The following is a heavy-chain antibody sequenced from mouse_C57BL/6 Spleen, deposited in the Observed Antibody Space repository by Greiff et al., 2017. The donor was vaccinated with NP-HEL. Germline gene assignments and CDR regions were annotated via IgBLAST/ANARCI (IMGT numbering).Heavy chain of an antibody. CDR2: ISDGGSYT. J-gene: IGHJ2*01. D-gene: IGHD3-2*02. V-gene: IGHV5-4*01. CDR1: GFTFSSYA. Sequence: EVHLVESGGGLVKPGGSLKLSCAASGFTFSSYAMSWVRQTPEKRLEWVATISDGGSYTYYPDNVKGRFTISRDNAKNNLYLQMSHLKSEDTAMYYCATLTAQATFFDYWGQGTTLTVSS. CDR3: ATLTAQATFFDY.